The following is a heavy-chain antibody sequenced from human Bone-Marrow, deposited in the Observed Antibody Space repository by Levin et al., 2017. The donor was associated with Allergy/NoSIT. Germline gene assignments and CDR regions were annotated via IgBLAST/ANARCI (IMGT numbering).Heavy chain of an antibody. CDR2: IESDEIST. J-gene: IGHJ2*01. CDR1: GFTFSYSR. V-gene: IGHV3-74*01. CDR3: ARDPGTNGHDWYFYR. Sequence: GESLKISCAASGFTFSYSRMHWVRQAPGKGLVWVSRIESDEISTNHADSVKGRFTISRDNAKNTLYLQMNGLRAEDTAVYYCARDPGTNGHDWYFYRWGRGTLVTVSS. D-gene: IGHD4/OR15-4a*01.